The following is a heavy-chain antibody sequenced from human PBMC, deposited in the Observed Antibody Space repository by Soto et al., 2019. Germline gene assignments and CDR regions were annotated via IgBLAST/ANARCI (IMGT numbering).Heavy chain of an antibody. V-gene: IGHV1-18*01. CDR2: ISAYNGDT. D-gene: IGHD3-22*01. Sequence: ASVKVSCKASGYTFSTYGIIWVRQAPGQGLEWMGWISAYNGDTNYAQNLRGRVTMTTDTSTSIAYMELMRLRSDDTAVYYCARDNSRAYYYDISSYAFIWGQGTMVTVSS. J-gene: IGHJ3*02. CDR3: ARDNSRAYYYDISSYAFI. CDR1: GYTFSTYG.